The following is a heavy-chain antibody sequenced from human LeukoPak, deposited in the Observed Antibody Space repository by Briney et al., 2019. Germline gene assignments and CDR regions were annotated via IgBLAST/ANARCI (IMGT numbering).Heavy chain of an antibody. J-gene: IGHJ4*02. CDR1: GYNFASYY. Sequence: GESLKISCKASGYNFASYYIGWVRRKPGEGLEWMGVIYPGDSSVRYSPSFQGQVTISTDKSISIVYLQWSSLKASDPAMYYCARHCSSISCYSPDSWGQGTLVTVSS. CDR3: ARHCSSISCYSPDS. D-gene: IGHD2-2*02. V-gene: IGHV5-51*01. CDR2: IYPGDSSV.